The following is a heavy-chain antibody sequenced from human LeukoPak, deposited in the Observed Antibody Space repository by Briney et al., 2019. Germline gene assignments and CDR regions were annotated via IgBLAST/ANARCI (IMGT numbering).Heavy chain of an antibody. J-gene: IGHJ4*02. Sequence: GGALRLSCAASGFTVSSTYLTWVRQAPGKGLEWLSVIYSGGYTYSADSVKGRFFISRDISENMVYLQMNSLSVEDTAVYFCARGRPAHYFDSWGPGTLVTVS. CDR2: IYSGGYT. CDR1: GFTVSSTY. D-gene: IGHD6-6*01. CDR3: ARGRPAHYFDS. V-gene: IGHV3-66*01.